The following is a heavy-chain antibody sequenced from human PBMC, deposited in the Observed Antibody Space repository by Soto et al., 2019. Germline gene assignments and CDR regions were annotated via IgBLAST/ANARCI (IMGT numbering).Heavy chain of an antibody. J-gene: IGHJ4*02. CDR2: IIPIFGTA. CDR3: ARVVDSSGSLYFDY. D-gene: IGHD3-22*01. Sequence: QVQLVQSGAAVKKPGSSVKVSCKASGGTFSSYAISWVRQAPGQGLEWMGGIIPIFGTANYAQKFQGRVTITADESTSTAYMELSSLRSEDTAVYYCARVVDSSGSLYFDYWGQGTLVTVSS. V-gene: IGHV1-69*12. CDR1: GGTFSSYA.